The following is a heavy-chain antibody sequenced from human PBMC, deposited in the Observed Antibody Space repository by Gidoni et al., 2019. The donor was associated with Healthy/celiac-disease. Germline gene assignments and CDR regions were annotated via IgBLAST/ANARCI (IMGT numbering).Heavy chain of an antibody. CDR2: IYSGGST. D-gene: IGHD6-13*01. CDR1: GFTVSSNY. V-gene: IGHV3-66*02. J-gene: IGHJ5*02. CDR3: ARDRALGQQLPRGWFDP. Sequence: EVQLVESGGGLFQPGGSLRLSCAASGFTVSSNYMSWVRQAPGKGLEWVSVIYSGGSTYYADSVKGRFTISRDNSKNTLYLQMNSLRAEDTAVYYCARDRALGQQLPRGWFDPWGQGTLVTVSS.